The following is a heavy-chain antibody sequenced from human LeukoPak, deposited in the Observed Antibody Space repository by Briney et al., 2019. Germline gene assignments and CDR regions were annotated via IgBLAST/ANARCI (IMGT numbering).Heavy chain of an antibody. V-gene: IGHV4-39*07. CDR2: IYYSGST. Sequence: SETLSLTCTVSGGSISSSSYYWGWIRQPPGKGLEWIGSIYYSGSTNYNPSLKSRVTISVDTSKNQFSLKLSSVTAADTAVYYCARDLNGDYVFDPWGQGTLVTVSS. D-gene: IGHD4-17*01. CDR1: GGSISSSSYY. CDR3: ARDLNGDYVFDP. J-gene: IGHJ5*02.